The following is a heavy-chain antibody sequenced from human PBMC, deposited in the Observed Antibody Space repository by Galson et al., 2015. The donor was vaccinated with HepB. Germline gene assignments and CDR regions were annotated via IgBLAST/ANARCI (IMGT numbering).Heavy chain of an antibody. J-gene: IGHJ6*03. CDR1: GGSISSSSYY. CDR3: ARPPTEYYDSIGYDMDV. Sequence: ETLSLTCTVSGGSISSSSYYWGWIRQPPGKGLEWIGSIDYSGSTYYKLSLKSRVTISVDTSKNQFSLKLSSVTAADTAVYYCARPPTEYYDSIGYDMDVWGQGTTVTVSS. CDR2: IDYSGST. V-gene: IGHV4-39*01. D-gene: IGHD2/OR15-2a*01.